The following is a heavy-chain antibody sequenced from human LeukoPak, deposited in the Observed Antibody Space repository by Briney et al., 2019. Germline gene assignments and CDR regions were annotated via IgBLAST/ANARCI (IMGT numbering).Heavy chain of an antibody. Sequence: GGSLRLSCAASGFTFSSYEMNWVRQAPGKGLEWVSYISSSGSTIYYADSVKGRFTISRDNAKNSLYLQMNSLRAEDTAVYYFASDPLWCGELPSGDWFDPWGQGTLVTVSS. CDR3: ASDPLWCGELPSGDWFDP. D-gene: IGHD3-10*01. CDR1: GFTFSSYE. CDR2: ISSSGSTI. V-gene: IGHV3-48*03. J-gene: IGHJ5*02.